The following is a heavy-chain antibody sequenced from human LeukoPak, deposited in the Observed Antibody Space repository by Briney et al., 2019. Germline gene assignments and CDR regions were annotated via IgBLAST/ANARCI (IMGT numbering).Heavy chain of an antibody. D-gene: IGHD3-9*01. Sequence: PSETLSLTCTVSGGSISSYYWSWIRQPPGKGLEWIGYIYYSGSTNYNPSLKSRVTISVDTSKNQFTLKLSSVTAADTAVYYCARDSLRYGMDVWGQGTTVTVSS. CDR3: ARDSLRYGMDV. CDR2: IYYSGST. J-gene: IGHJ6*02. CDR1: GGSISSYY. V-gene: IGHV4-59*01.